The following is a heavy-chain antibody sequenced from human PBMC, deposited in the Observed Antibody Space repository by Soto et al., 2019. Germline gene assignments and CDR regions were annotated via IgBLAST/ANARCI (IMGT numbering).Heavy chain of an antibody. D-gene: IGHD4-17*01. CDR1: GFTFSSYW. J-gene: IGHJ4*02. V-gene: IGHV3-7*01. CDR3: ARIPYYGDYVFDY. CDR2: IKQDGSEK. Sequence: GGSLRLSCAASGFTFSSYWMSWVRQAPGKGLEWVANIKQDGSEKYYVDSVKGRFTISRDNAKNSLYLQMNSLRAEDTAVYYCARIPYYGDYVFDYWGQGTLVTVSS.